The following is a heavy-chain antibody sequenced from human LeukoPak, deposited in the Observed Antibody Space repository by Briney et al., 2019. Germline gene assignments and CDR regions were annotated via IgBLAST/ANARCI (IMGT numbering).Heavy chain of an antibody. CDR2: IIPIFGTA. D-gene: IGHD3-3*01. Sequence: SVKVSCKASGGTFSSYAISWVRQAPGQGLEWMGGIIPIFGTANYAQKFQGRVTITADKSTSTAYIGLSSLRSEDTAVYYCARDRGDFWSGYPFDYWGQGTLVTVSS. V-gene: IGHV1-69*06. CDR1: GGTFSSYA. J-gene: IGHJ4*02. CDR3: ARDRGDFWSGYPFDY.